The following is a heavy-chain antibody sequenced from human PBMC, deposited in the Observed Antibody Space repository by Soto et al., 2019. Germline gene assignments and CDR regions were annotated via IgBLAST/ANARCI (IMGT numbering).Heavy chain of an antibody. V-gene: IGHV5-51*01. Sequence: PGESLKISCKGSGYIFTSSWIGWVRQMPGKGLEWMGIIYPGDSDTRYSPSFQGQVTFSVEKSINSAYVQWNTLRASDTAMYYCTTTTSNSTPAVFDVWGQGTMVTVSS. CDR3: TTTTSNSTPAVFDV. CDR2: IYPGDSDT. J-gene: IGHJ3*01. CDR1: GYIFTSSW. D-gene: IGHD6-6*01.